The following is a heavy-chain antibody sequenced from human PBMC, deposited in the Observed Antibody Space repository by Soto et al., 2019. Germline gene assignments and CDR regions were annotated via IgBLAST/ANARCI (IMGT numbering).Heavy chain of an antibody. CDR2: TSWDEGSK. V-gene: IGHV3-30*03. CDR3: AREGTEGDYWGDH. D-gene: IGHD3-3*01. Sequence: QVQLVESGGGVVQPGRSLSLSCAASGFTFDTYGMHWVRQAPGKGLEWLAVTSWDEGSKYYADSVKGRFTISRDNSKNTLYLQMDSLRPEDTAIYFCAREGTEGDYWGDHWGQGTLVTVSS. CDR1: GFTFDTYG. J-gene: IGHJ5*02.